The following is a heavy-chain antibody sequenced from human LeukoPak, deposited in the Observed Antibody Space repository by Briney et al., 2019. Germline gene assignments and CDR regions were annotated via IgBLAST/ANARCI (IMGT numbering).Heavy chain of an antibody. CDR2: IKQDGSEK. V-gene: IGHV3-7*01. J-gene: IGHJ1*01. CDR1: GFSFSSHW. CDR3: ARGGYYDSSGYYYVGYFHH. D-gene: IGHD3-22*01. Sequence: GRSLRLSCTLGGFSFSSHWMTWVSHVPGMGLEWVVNIKQDGSEKYCVGSVKGRFTISRDNAKNSLYVQMNSLRAEDTAVYYCARGGYYDSSGYYYVGYFHHWGQGTLVTVSS.